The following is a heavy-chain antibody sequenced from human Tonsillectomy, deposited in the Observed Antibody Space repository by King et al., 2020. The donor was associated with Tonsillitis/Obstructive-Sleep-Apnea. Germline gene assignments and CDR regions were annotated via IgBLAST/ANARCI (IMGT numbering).Heavy chain of an antibody. Sequence: VQLQESGPGLVKPSETLSLTCTVSTGSISNYYWSWIRQPAGKGLEWIGHVYSSGSTNYNPSLKSRVTMSVDTSKNQVSLKVNYVTAADKAVYYCARVGSEMATNTLLRSWYFDLWGRGTLVTVSS. CDR3: ARVGSEMATNTLLRSWYFDL. CDR1: TGSISNYY. V-gene: IGHV4-4*07. J-gene: IGHJ2*01. CDR2: VYSSGST. D-gene: IGHD5-24*01.